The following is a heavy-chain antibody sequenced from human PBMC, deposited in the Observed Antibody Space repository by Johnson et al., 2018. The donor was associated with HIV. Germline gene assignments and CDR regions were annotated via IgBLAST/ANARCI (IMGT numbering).Heavy chain of an antibody. CDR3: ARDPYGSGPYVAFDI. CDR2: IWYDGSKT. D-gene: IGHD3-10*01. CDR1: GFTFSSYA. J-gene: IGHJ3*02. Sequence: QVQLVESGGGVVQPGKSLRLSCAASGFTFSSYAMHWVRQAPGKGLDWVAFIWYDGSKTYYGDSVKGRFTISRDNSKNTLYLQMNSLRPEDTALYYCARDPYGSGPYVAFDIWGQGTMVTVSS. V-gene: IGHV3-30*04.